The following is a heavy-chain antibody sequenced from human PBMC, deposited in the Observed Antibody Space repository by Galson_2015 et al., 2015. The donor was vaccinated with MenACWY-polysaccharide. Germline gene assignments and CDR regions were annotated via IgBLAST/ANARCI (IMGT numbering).Heavy chain of an antibody. J-gene: IGHJ4*01. CDR2: IWYDGGKR. CDR3: ARDVHYNDYLGYYFDY. Sequence: SLRLSCAASDFTFSAHGMHWVRQAPGKGLEWVAAIWYDGGKRYYADAVEGRFAVSRDYSQSTLYLQMDSLGVEDTAMYYCARDVHYNDYLGYYFDYWGQGTLVTVSS. D-gene: IGHD4-11*01. V-gene: IGHV3-33*01. CDR1: DFTFSAHG.